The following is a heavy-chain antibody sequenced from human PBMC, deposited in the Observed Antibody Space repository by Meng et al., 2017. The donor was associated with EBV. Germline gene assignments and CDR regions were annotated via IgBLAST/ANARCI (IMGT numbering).Heavy chain of an antibody. CDR1: GYTFTSYG. Sequence: QVQVWRSWAGVDKPGDQVMVSWKASGYTFTSYGISWVRPPPGQGLEWMGWISAYNGNTNYAQKLQGRVTMTTDTSTSTAYMELRSLRSDDTAVYYCARGLDYFDYWGQGTLVTVSS. CDR3: ARGLDYFDY. J-gene: IGHJ4*02. CDR2: ISAYNGNT. V-gene: IGHV1-18*01.